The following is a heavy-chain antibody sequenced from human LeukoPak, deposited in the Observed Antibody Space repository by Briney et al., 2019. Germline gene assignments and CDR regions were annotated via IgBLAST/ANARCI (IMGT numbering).Heavy chain of an antibody. V-gene: IGHV3-21*01. CDR1: GFTFSSFS. J-gene: IGHJ4*02. D-gene: IGHD2-2*01. CDR2: ISSSSSHI. Sequence: PGGSLRFSCAASGFTFSSFSMNWVRQAPGKGLEWVSSISSSSSHIYYADSVKGRFTISRGNARKSLFLQMNSLRAEDTAIYYCTLGGPIVVLPVAFDYWGQGTMVTVSS. CDR3: TLGGPIVVLPVAFDY.